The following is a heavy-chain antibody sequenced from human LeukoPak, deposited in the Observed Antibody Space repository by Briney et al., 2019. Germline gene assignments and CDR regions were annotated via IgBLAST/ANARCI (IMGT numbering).Heavy chain of an antibody. Sequence: GGSLRLSCAASGFAFSGSAIHWVRRASGKGLEWVGRIRSKTNNYETTYAPSVIGRFAISRDDPKNTAYLQMNGLKAEDTAMYYCTRLNYGDYADDYWGQGTLVTVSS. J-gene: IGHJ4*02. CDR2: IRSKTNNYET. CDR1: GFAFSGSA. V-gene: IGHV3-73*01. CDR3: TRLNYGDYADDY. D-gene: IGHD4-17*01.